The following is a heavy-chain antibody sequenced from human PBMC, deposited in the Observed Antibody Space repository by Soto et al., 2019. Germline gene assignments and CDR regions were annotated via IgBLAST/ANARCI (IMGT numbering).Heavy chain of an antibody. CDR1: GGSISSYY. CDR2: ISYSGST. V-gene: IGHV4-59*01. Sequence: SETLSLTCTVSGGSISSYYWSWIRQPPGKRPEWIGYISYSGSTNYNPSLKSRVTTSVDTSKNQFSLKLSSVTAADTAVYYCASSSIFGVVMYGAFDIWGQGTMVTVSS. D-gene: IGHD3-3*01. CDR3: ASSSIFGVVMYGAFDI. J-gene: IGHJ3*02.